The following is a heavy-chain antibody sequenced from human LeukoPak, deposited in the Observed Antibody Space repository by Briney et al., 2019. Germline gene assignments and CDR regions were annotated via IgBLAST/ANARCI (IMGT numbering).Heavy chain of an antibody. CDR3: ARGDSSSSEGSFGY. D-gene: IGHD6-6*01. V-gene: IGHV2-70*04. CDR2: IDWDDDK. J-gene: IGHJ4*02. Sequence: SGPTLVNPTQTLTPTCTFSGFSLSTSGMRVSWIRQPPGKALEWLARIDWDDDKFYSTSLKTRLTISKDTSKNQVVLTMTNMDPVDTATYYCARGDSSSSEGSFGYWGQGTLVTVSS. CDR1: GFSLSTSGMR.